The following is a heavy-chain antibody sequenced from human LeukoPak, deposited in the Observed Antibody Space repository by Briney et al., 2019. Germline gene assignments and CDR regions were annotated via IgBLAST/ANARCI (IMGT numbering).Heavy chain of an antibody. CDR3: ASPGVGAIFDY. CDR2: INSDVSST. Sequence: QPGGSLRLSCAASGFTFSSYWMHWVRHAPGKGRVWVSRINSDVSSTSYADSVKGRFTISRDNAKNTLYLQMNSLRAEDTAVYYCASPGVGAIFDYWGLGTLVTVS. J-gene: IGHJ4*02. CDR1: GFTFSSYW. V-gene: IGHV3-74*01. D-gene: IGHD1-26*01.